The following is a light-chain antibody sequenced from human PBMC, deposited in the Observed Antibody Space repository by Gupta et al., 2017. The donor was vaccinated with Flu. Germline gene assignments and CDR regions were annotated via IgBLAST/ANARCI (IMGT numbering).Light chain of an antibody. CDR3: ATWDDSLNGWV. V-gene: IGLV1-44*01. Sequence: SVLTQPPSVSGTPGQRGTVSCSGSSSNIGTKIVNWYQQLPGTAPKLLIYGNDKRPSGVPDRFSGSKSVTSASLAISGLQSEDEADYYCATWDDSLNGWVFCGGTKLTVL. CDR1: SSNIGTKI. J-gene: IGLJ3*02. CDR2: GND.